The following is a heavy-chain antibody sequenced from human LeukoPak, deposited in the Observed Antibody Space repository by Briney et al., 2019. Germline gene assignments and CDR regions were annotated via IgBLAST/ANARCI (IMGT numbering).Heavy chain of an antibody. V-gene: IGHV3-7*01. J-gene: IGHJ4*02. CDR2: IKIDGSEK. D-gene: IGHD3-10*01. Sequence: GGSLRLSCAASGFTFSSYAISWVRQAPGKGLEWVANIKIDGSEKYYADSVKGRFTISRDNAKNSLYLQMSSLRAEDTAVYYCVSRDYYGSEDYWGQGTLVTVSS. CDR1: GFTFSSYA. CDR3: VSRDYYGSEDY.